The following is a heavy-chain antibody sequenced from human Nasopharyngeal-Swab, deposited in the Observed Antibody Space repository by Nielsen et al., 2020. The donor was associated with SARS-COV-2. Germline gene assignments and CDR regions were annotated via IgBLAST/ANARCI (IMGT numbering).Heavy chain of an antibody. Sequence: LSLTCAASGFTFSSYSMNWVRQAPGKGLEWVSSISSSSSYIYYADSVKGRFTIPRDNAKNSLYLQMNSLRAEDTAVYYCARGGNSVYWGQGTLVTVSS. J-gene: IGHJ4*02. CDR1: GFTFSSYS. CDR2: ISSSSSYI. D-gene: IGHD4-23*01. V-gene: IGHV3-21*01. CDR3: ARGGNSVY.